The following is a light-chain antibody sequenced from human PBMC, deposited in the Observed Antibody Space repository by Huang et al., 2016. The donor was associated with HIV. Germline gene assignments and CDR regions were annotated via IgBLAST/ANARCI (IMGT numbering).Light chain of an antibody. Sequence: EIVMTQSPATLSVSPGERATLSCRASQSVGSNLAWYQQKPGQPPRLVIYGASTRATGLPARFSGSWSVTDFTLTISSLQSEDFAVYYCQQYNNWPPWTFGQGTRVEIK. CDR1: QSVGSN. CDR2: GAS. V-gene: IGKV3-15*01. J-gene: IGKJ1*01. CDR3: QQYNNWPPWT.